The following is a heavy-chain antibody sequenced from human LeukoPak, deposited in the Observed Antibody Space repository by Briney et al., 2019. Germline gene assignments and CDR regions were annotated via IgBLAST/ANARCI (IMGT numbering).Heavy chain of an antibody. Sequence: GGSLRLSCAASGFTFSSYGMHWVRQAPGKGLEWVAVISYDGSNKYYADSVKGRFTISRDNSKNTLYLQMNSLRAEDTALYYCARRFRYGSGSYYWFDYWGQGTLVTVSS. V-gene: IGHV3-30*03. J-gene: IGHJ4*02. D-gene: IGHD3-10*01. CDR3: ARRFRYGSGSYYWFDY. CDR1: GFTFSSYG. CDR2: ISYDGSNK.